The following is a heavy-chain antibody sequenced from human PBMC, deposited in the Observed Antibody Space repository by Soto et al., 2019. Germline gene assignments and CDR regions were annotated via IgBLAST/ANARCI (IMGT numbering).Heavy chain of an antibody. V-gene: IGHV4-30-4*01. CDR3: ARERGLVSVYYYYGMDV. D-gene: IGHD3-9*01. CDR2: IYYSGST. Sequence: SETLSLTCTVSGGSISSGDYYWSWIRQPPGKGLEWIGYIYYSGSTYYNPSLKSRVTISVDTSKNQFSLKLSSVTAADTAVYYCARERGLVSVYYYYGMDVWGQGTTVTV. CDR1: GGSISSGDYY. J-gene: IGHJ6*02.